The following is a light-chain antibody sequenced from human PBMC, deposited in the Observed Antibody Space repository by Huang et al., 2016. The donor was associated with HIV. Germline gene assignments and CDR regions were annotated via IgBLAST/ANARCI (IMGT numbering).Light chain of an antibody. CDR3: QQLHTYPIT. CDR1: QDIGTS. CDR2: GAS. Sequence: AVQLTQSPPSLSASVGDTIIISCRASQDIGTSLAWYQQKTGRAPKLLISGASTLQTGVPSRFSGDSAGTFFTLFITGLQPEEFATYYCQQLHTYPITFGQGTRLDIK. J-gene: IGKJ5*01. V-gene: IGKV1-13*02.